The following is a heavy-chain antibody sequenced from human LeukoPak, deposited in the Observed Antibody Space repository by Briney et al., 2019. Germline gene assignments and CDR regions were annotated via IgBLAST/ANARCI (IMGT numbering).Heavy chain of an antibody. Sequence: ASVKVSCKASGGTFSSYAISWVRQAPGQGLEWMGGIIPIFGTANYAQKFQGRVTITADKSTSTAYMELSSLRSEDTAVYYCARDREMATISCFDYWGQGTLVTVSS. D-gene: IGHD5-24*01. CDR3: ARDREMATISCFDY. CDR1: GGTFSSYA. CDR2: IIPIFGTA. J-gene: IGHJ4*02. V-gene: IGHV1-69*06.